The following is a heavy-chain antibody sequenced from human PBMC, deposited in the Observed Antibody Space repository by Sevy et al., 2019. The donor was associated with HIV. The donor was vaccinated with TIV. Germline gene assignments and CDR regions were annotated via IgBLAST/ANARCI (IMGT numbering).Heavy chain of an antibody. J-gene: IGHJ6*02. D-gene: IGHD3-22*01. CDR3: ARDLPGDSRMDV. Sequence: GGSLRLSCAASGFTFSSYEMNWVRQASGKGLEWVSYISSSGSPIYYADSVKGRFTISRDNAKNSLYLQMNSLRAEDTGVYYCARDLPGDSRMDVWGQGTTVTVSS. CDR2: ISSSGSPI. CDR1: GFTFSSYE. V-gene: IGHV3-48*03.